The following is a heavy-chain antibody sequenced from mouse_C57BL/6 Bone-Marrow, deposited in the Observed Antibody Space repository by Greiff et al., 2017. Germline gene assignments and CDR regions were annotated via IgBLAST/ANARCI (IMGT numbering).Heavy chain of an antibody. D-gene: IGHD2-12*01. CDR3: ARALYDFGYFDV. CDR2: LDPSDSYT. V-gene: IGHV1-50*01. CDR1: GYTFTSYW. Sequence: QVQLQQPGAELVKPGASVKLSCKASGYTFTSYWMQWVKQRPGQGLEWIGELDPSDSYTNYNQKFKGKATLTVDTSSSTAYLQLSSLTSEDAAVDYCARALYDFGYFDVWGTGTTVTVSS. J-gene: IGHJ1*03.